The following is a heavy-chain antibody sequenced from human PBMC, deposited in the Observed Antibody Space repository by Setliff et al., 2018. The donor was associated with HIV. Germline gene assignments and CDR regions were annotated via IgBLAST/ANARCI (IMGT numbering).Heavy chain of an antibody. V-gene: IGHV4-39*01. Sequence: LSLTCTVSGASISSSTDYWGWIHQSPGKGLEWIGSRYYSGSTYQNPSLKSRVTIPVDTSKNQFSLELSSVTAADTAVYYCARLRYGSGIPLDVWGTGISVTVSS. D-gene: IGHD3-10*01. J-gene: IGHJ6*04. CDR3: ARLRYGSGIPLDV. CDR2: RYYSGST. CDR1: GASISSSTDY.